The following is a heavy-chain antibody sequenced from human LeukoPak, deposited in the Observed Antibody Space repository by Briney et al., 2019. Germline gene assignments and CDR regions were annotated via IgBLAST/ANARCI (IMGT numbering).Heavy chain of an antibody. J-gene: IGHJ5*02. CDR1: GFTFSSYA. CDR2: FSGSGGDT. V-gene: IGHV3-23*01. CDR3: ARRGDWQQGYWFDP. Sequence: GGSLRLSCAASGFTFSSYAMSWVRQAPGKGLEWVSAFSGSGGDTYYADSVKGRFTISRDNSKNTLYLQMNSLRAEDTAVYYCARRGDWQQGYWFDPRGQGTLVTVSS. D-gene: IGHD2-21*02.